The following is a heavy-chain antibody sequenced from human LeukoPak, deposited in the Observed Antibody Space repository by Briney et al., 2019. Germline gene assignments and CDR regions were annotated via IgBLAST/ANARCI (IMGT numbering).Heavy chain of an antibody. V-gene: IGHV3-21*01. Sequence: GGSPRLSCAASGFTFNNYNMNWVRQAPGKALEWVSSITSSGAYIFYADSVKGRFTISRDNAKDSLYLQMNSLGPEDTAVYYCARDPYSGNYGNYYYYYMDVWGKGTTVTISS. D-gene: IGHD1-26*01. CDR2: ITSSGAYI. CDR1: GFTFNNYN. CDR3: ARDPYSGNYGNYYYYYMDV. J-gene: IGHJ6*03.